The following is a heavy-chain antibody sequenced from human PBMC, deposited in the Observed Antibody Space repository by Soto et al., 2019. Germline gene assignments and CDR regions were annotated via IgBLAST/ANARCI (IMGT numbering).Heavy chain of an antibody. D-gene: IGHD6-13*01. Sequence: SETLSLTCAVSGDSLTSIYHWAWLRQTPGRGLEWFASIYHTWTTYYNPSLKSRVTISVDTSKNQFSLKLTSVTAADTAVYYCARALRSSSWYQAGYDYYSMDVWGQGTTVTVSS. CDR2: IYHTWTT. V-gene: IGHV4-38-2*01. CDR1: GDSLTSIYH. CDR3: ARALRSSSWYQAGYDYYSMDV. J-gene: IGHJ6*02.